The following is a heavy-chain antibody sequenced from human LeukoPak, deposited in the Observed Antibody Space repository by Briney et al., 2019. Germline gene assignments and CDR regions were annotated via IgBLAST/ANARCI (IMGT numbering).Heavy chain of an antibody. D-gene: IGHD3-10*01. CDR3: ARDSGVFGGPRYYFDY. CDR2: ISSSGSTI. V-gene: IGHV3-11*01. Sequence: GGSLRLSXAASGFTFSDYYMSWIRQAPGKGLEWVSYISSSGSTIYYADCVKGRFTISRDNAKNSLYLQMNSLRAEDTAVYYCARDSGVFGGPRYYFDYWGQGTLVTVSS. J-gene: IGHJ4*02. CDR1: GFTFSDYY.